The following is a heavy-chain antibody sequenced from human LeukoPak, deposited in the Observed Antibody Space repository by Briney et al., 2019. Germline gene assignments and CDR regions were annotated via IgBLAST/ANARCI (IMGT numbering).Heavy chain of an antibody. D-gene: IGHD2-15*01. CDR1: GDTFTSYN. CDR3: VREERGYCSGGSCTGPFDS. CDR2: MNPNSGNT. J-gene: IGHJ4*02. V-gene: IGHV1-8*01. Sequence: ASVRVSCKASGDTFTSYNMNWLRQATGQGLEWMGWMNPNSGNTGYAQKFQGRVTMSTNSSISTAYMELSSLGSEDTAVHYCVREERGYCSGGSCTGPFDSWGQGTLVIVSS.